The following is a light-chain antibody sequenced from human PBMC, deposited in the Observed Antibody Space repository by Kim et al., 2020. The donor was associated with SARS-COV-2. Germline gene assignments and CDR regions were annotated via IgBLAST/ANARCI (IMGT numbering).Light chain of an antibody. J-gene: IGKJ1*01. CDR1: QTVTSNY. CDR3: QQYGSSPAT. Sequence: SPGERATLSCRASQTVTSNYLAWYQQKPGQAPRLLIYGASSRATGIPDRFSGSRSGTDFTLTISRLEPEDFAVYYCQQYGSSPATFGQGTKVDIK. CDR2: GAS. V-gene: IGKV3-20*01.